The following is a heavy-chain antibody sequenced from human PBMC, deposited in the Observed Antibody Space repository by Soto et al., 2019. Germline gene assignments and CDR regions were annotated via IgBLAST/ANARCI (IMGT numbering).Heavy chain of an antibody. D-gene: IGHD6-6*01. CDR3: ANAARRYYFDY. J-gene: IGHJ4*02. V-gene: IGHV3-30*18. Sequence: GGSLRLSCAASGFTFSSYGMHWVRQAPGKGLEWVAVISYDGSNKYYADSVKGRFTISRDNSKNTLYLQMNSLRVEDTAVYYCANAARRYYFDYWGQGTLVTVSS. CDR2: ISYDGSNK. CDR1: GFTFSSYG.